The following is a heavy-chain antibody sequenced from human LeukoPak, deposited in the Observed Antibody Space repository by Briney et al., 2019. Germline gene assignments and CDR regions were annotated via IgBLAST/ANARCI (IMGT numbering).Heavy chain of an antibody. V-gene: IGHV3-13*01. CDR1: GFTFSSYD. D-gene: IGHD5-24*01. J-gene: IGHJ3*02. CDR2: IGTAGDT. CDR3: ARAGRDPWAFDI. Sequence: GGSLRLSCAASGFTFSSYDMPWVRQATGKVLEWVSAIGTAGDTYYPGSVKGRFTISRENAKNSLYLQMNSLRAGDTAVYYCARAGRDPWAFDIWGQGTMVTVSS.